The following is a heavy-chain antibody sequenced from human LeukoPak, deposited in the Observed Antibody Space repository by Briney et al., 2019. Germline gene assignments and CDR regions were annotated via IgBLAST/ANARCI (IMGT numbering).Heavy chain of an antibody. CDR1: GGSFSGYH. CDR3: ARGSIYGMDV. CDR2: INHSGST. Sequence: SETLSLTCAVYGGSFSGYHWSWIRQPPGKGLEWIGEINHSGSTNYNPSLKSRVTISVDTSKNQFSLKLSSVTAADTAVYYCARGSIYGMDVWGKGTTVTVSS. J-gene: IGHJ6*04. V-gene: IGHV4-34*01.